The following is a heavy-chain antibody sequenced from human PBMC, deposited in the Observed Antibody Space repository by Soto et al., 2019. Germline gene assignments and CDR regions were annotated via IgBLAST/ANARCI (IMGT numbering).Heavy chain of an antibody. D-gene: IGHD1-26*01. V-gene: IGHV3-64D*08. CDR3: VTATGYYGF. CDR1: GFTFSNYA. J-gene: IGHJ4*02. Sequence: GGSLRLSCSASGFTFSNYAMNWVRQAPGRRLEYVAAITSDGLKTYYPDSVRGRFTISRDNSKNTLYLQISSLTTDDTALYYCVTATGYYGFWGQGALLTVSS. CDR2: ITSDGLKT.